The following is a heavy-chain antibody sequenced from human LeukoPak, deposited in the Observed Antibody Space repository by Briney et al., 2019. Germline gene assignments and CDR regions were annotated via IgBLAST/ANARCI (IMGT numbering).Heavy chain of an antibody. CDR2: ISTSSSTI. CDR1: GFTFSSCS. CDR3: ARERIDSNTFMYGMDV. J-gene: IGHJ6*02. Sequence: GGSLRLSCAASGFTFSSCSMNWVRQAPGKGLEWVSHISTSSSTINYADSVKGRYTISRDNAKNSLYLQMNSLRAEDTAVYYCARERIDSNTFMYGMDVWGQGTTVTVSS. V-gene: IGHV3-48*04. D-gene: IGHD2-15*01.